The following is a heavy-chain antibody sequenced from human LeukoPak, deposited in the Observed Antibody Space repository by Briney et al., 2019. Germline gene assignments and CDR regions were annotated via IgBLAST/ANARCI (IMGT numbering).Heavy chain of an antibody. Sequence: TGGSLRLSCAASGFTFSSYSMNWVRQAPGKGLEWVSSISSSSSYIYYADSVKGRFTISRDNAKNSLYLQMNSLRAEDTAVYYCAREHLGFLEWLGMFDYWGQGTLVTVSS. J-gene: IGHJ4*02. V-gene: IGHV3-21*01. D-gene: IGHD3-3*02. CDR3: AREHLGFLEWLGMFDY. CDR2: ISSSSSYI. CDR1: GFTFSSYS.